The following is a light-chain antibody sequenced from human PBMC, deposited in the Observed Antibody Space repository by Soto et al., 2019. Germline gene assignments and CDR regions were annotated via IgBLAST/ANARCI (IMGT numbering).Light chain of an antibody. J-gene: IGKJ3*01. CDR1: QGISDH. V-gene: IGKV1-33*01. Sequence: DIQLTQSPSSLSASVGDRVTFTCQASQGISDHLNWYQQKPGKAPKLLIYDASHLETGVPSRFSGSGSGADFTFNISSLQPEDIATYYCQQYDNLLRFTFGPGTTVDIK. CDR3: QQYDNLLRFT. CDR2: DAS.